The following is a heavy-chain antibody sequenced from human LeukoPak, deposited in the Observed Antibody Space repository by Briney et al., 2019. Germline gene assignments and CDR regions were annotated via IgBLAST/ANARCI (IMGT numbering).Heavy chain of an antibody. J-gene: IGHJ3*02. D-gene: IGHD1-26*01. CDR1: GYTFTRYY. CDR3: AREEAVGAKFRYAFDI. CDR2: INPSGGST. V-gene: IGHV1-46*01. Sequence: ASVKGSCKASGYTFTRYYMHWVGQAPGQGLEWMGIINPSGGSTSYAQKFQGRVTMTRDTSTSTVYMELSSLRAEDTAVYYCAREEAVGAKFRYAFDIWGQGTMVTVSS.